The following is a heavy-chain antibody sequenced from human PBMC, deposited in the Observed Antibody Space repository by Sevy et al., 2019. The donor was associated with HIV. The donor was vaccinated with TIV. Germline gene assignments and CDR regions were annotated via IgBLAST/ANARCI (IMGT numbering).Heavy chain of an antibody. D-gene: IGHD6-19*01. J-gene: IGHJ4*02. CDR1: GLTFSNYD. CDR3: SKQGDSGGWYPFDY. V-gene: IGHV3-23*01. Sequence: GGSLRLSCAASGLTFSNYDMSWVRQAPGKGLEWVSSISRGGGTYYADSVKGRFTISRDNSKNTLSVQMNSLRVEDTAVYYCSKQGDSGGWYPFDYWGQGTLVTVSS. CDR2: ISRGGGT.